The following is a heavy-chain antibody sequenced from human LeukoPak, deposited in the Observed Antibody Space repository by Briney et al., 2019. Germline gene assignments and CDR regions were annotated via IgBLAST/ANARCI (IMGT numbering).Heavy chain of an antibody. D-gene: IGHD6-6*01. CDR3: ARDLSSSGYYGMDV. Sequence: PGGSLRLSCAASGFTFSSCGMHWVRQAPGKGLEWVAVIWYDGSNKYYADSVKGRFTISRDNSKNTLYLQMNSLRAEDTAVYYCARDLSSSGYYGMDVWGQGTTVTVSS. J-gene: IGHJ6*02. V-gene: IGHV3-33*01. CDR2: IWYDGSNK. CDR1: GFTFSSCG.